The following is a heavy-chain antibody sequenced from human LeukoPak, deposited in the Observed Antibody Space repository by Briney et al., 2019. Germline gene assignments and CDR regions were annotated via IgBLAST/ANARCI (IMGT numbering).Heavy chain of an antibody. CDR3: PRVLGYSSPLFDS. CDR2: IKQDGSEK. J-gene: IGHJ4*02. D-gene: IGHD6-13*01. CDR1: GFTFSSYW. V-gene: IGHV3-7*01. Sequence: GGSLRLSCAASGFTFSSYWMSWVRQAPGKGLEWVANIKQDGSEKYYVDSVKGRFTISRDNAKNSLYLQMNDLGAEDTAVYSCPRVLGYSSPLFDSWGQGTLSPSPQ.